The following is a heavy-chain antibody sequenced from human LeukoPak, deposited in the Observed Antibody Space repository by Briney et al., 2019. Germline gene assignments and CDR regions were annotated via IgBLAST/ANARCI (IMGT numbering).Heavy chain of an antibody. D-gene: IGHD2-8*01. V-gene: IGHV3-30*02. CDR2: IRYDGGDK. Sequence: GGSLRLSCTASGITFSAYAMNWVRQAPGKGLEWVASIRYDGGDKYYADSVKGRFTISRDNSKNTVYLQMNSLRVEDTAVYYCAKAGGYCTNGVCYRIFSRDYFDYWGQGTLVTVSS. CDR1: GITFSAYA. CDR3: AKAGGYCTNGVCYRIFSRDYFDY. J-gene: IGHJ4*02.